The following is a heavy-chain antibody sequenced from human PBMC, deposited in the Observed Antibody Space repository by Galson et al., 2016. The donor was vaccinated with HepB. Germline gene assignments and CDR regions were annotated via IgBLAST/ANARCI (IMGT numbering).Heavy chain of an antibody. CDR2: ISGSGDTI. CDR3: ASDPGYVPGN. J-gene: IGHJ4*02. CDR1: GFTFSSYD. Sequence: SLRLSCAASGFTFSSYDMNWVRQAPGKGLEWVPYISGSGDTIYYADSVKGRFTISRDNSKNTLYLQMNSLRAEDTAVYYCASDPGYVPGNWGQGTLVTVSS. D-gene: IGHD3-9*01. V-gene: IGHV3-48*03.